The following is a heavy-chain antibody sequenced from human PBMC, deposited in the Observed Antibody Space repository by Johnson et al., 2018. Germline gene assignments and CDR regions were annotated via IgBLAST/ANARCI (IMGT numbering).Heavy chain of an antibody. D-gene: IGHD6-13*01. CDR3: ARESSGIAAGGTEYFQH. Sequence: QVQLVESGGGVVQPGRSLRLSCAASGFTFSSYSMNWVRQAPGSKGLEWVAVISYDGSNKYYADSVKGRFTISRDNSKNTRYLQMNSLRAEDTAVFYFARESSGIAAGGTEYFQHWGQGTLVTVSS. CDR2: ISYDGSNK. V-gene: IGHV3-30*03. CDR1: GFTFSSYS. J-gene: IGHJ1*01.